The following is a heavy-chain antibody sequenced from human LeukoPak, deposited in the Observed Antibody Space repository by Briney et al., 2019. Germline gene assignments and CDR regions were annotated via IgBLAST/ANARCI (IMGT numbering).Heavy chain of an antibody. V-gene: IGHV4-4*07. Sequence: SETLSLTCTVSGGSISSYYWSWIQQPAGKGLEWIGRIYTSGSTNYNPSLKSRVTMSVDTSKNQFSLKLISVTAVDTAVYCCARDDSVGALDYWGQGTLVTVSS. CDR2: IYTSGST. CDR1: GGSISSYY. J-gene: IGHJ4*02. CDR3: ARDDSVGALDY. D-gene: IGHD1-26*01.